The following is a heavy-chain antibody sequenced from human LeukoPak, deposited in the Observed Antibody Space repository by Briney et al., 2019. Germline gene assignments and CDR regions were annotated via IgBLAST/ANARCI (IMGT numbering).Heavy chain of an antibody. CDR1: GYTFTSYA. D-gene: IGHD3-22*01. Sequence: ASVKVSCKASGYTFTSYAMHWVRQAPGQRLEWKGWINAGNGNTKYSQKFQGRVTITRDTSASTAYMELSSLRSEDTAVYYCARVHDSSGYYFSSFDYWGQGTLVAVSS. V-gene: IGHV1-3*01. CDR3: ARVHDSSGYYFSSFDY. CDR2: INAGNGNT. J-gene: IGHJ4*02.